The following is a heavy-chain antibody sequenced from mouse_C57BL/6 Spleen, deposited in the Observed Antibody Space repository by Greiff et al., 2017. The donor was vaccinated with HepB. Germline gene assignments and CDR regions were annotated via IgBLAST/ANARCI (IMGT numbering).Heavy chain of an antibody. V-gene: IGHV10-1*01. Sequence: EVQRVESGGGLVQPKGSLKLSCAASGFSFNTYAMNWVRQAPGKGLEWVARIRSKSNNYATYYADSVKDRFNISRDDSESMLYLQMNILKTEDTAMYYCVRQGYYGSSIWFAYWGQGTLVTVSA. D-gene: IGHD1-1*01. J-gene: IGHJ3*01. CDR3: VRQGYYGSSIWFAY. CDR1: GFSFNTYA. CDR2: IRSKSNNYAT.